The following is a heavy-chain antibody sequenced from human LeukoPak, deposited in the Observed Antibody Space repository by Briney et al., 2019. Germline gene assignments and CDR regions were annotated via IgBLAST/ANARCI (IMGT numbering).Heavy chain of an antibody. D-gene: IGHD6-19*01. CDR2: ISKDESTT. J-gene: IGHJ5*02. CDR3: ATSMAGFNWFDP. V-gene: IGHV3-74*01. CDR1: GFTFSNNW. Sequence: GGSLRLSCAASGFTFSNNWMHWVRQAPGKGLVWVSRISKDESTTSYADSVKGRFTISRDNARNTLYLQMSSLRAEDTAVYYCATSMAGFNWFDPWGQGTPVTVSS.